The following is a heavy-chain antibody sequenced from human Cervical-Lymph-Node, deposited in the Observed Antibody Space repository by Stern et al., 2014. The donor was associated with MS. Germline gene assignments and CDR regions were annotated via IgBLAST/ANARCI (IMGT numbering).Heavy chain of an antibody. CDR2: IIPFLGTS. J-gene: IGHJ6*02. CDR1: GDTFGSYE. Sequence: QVQLVESGAEVKKPGSSVKVSCKASGDTFGSYEITWVRQAPGQGPEWMGGIIPFLGTSSYAQKFQGRVTIIADESTTTAYMELTSLRSDDTAVYYCTRKALRGMDVWGQGTTVTVSS. D-gene: IGHD3-16*01. V-gene: IGHV1-69*01. CDR3: TRKALRGMDV.